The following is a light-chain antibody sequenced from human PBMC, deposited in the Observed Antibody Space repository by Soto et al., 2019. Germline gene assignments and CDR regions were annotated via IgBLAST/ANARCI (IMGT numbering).Light chain of an antibody. CDR3: TSWTTSTTMI. J-gene: IGLJ2*01. V-gene: IGLV2-14*03. Sequence: QSALTQPASVSGSPGQSITISCTGTSSDIGAYNFVSWYQQHPGKAPKLMLYDVNIRPSGVSNRFSGSKSGNTASLTISGLPAEDEAYYYCTSWTTSTTMIFGGGTKVTVL. CDR1: SSDIGAYNF. CDR2: DVN.